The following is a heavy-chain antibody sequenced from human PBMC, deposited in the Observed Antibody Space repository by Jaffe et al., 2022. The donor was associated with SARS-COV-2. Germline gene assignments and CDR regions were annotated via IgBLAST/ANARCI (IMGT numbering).Heavy chain of an antibody. CDR2: ISGSGGST. CDR1: GFTFSSYA. J-gene: IGHJ4*02. V-gene: IGHV3-23*01. D-gene: IGHD6-19*01. Sequence: EVQLLESGGGLVQPGGSLRLSCAASGFTFSSYAMSWVRQAPGKGLEWVSAISGSGGSTYYADSVKGRFTISRDNSKNTLYLQMNSLRAEDTAVYYCASLWGVSSGSFENWGQGTLVTVSS. CDR3: ASLWGVSSGSFEN.